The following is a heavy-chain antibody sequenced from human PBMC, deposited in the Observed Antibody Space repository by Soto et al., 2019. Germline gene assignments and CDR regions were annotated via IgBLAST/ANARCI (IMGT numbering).Heavy chain of an antibody. V-gene: IGHV4-30-2*01. Sequence: SETLSLTXAVSGGSISGGGFSWSWIRQPAGKGLEWIGYILHTGGTQYNPSLKSRVSMSVDKSKNQFSLHLTSVTAADTAVYYCARLQFGDGFDYWGQGALVTVSS. CDR1: GGSISGGGFS. D-gene: IGHD1-1*01. CDR3: ARLQFGDGFDY. CDR2: ILHTGGT. J-gene: IGHJ4*02.